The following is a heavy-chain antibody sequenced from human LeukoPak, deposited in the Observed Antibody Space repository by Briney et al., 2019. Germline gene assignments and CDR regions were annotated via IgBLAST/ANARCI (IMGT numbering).Heavy chain of an antibody. CDR2: INTNTGNP. D-gene: IGHD1-26*01. Sequence: ASVKVSCKASEYTFTKYAMNWLRQAPGQGLAWMGWINTNTGNPTYAQGFTGRFVFSLDTSVSTAYLQISSLKAEDTAVYYCAREVPLGALDAFDIWGQGTMVTVSS. CDR3: AREVPLGALDAFDI. CDR1: EYTFTKYA. J-gene: IGHJ3*02. V-gene: IGHV7-4-1*02.